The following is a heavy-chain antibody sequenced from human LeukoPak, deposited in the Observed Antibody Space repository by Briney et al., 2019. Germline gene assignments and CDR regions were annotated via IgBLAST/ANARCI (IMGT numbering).Heavy chain of an antibody. CDR2: ISGYNGNT. CDR1: GYTFTSYG. D-gene: IGHD3-16*01. J-gene: IGHJ4*02. Sequence: ASVKVSCKASGYTFTSYGISWVRQAPGQGLEWMGWISGYNGNTNYAQKLQARVTMTTGTSTSTAYMELRSLRSDDTAVYYCARADHRLGEGFDYWGQGTLVTVSS. CDR3: ARADHRLGEGFDY. V-gene: IGHV1-18*01.